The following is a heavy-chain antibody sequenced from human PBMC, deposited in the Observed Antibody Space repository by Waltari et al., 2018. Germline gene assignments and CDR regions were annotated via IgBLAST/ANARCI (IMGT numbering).Heavy chain of an antibody. Sequence: QVQLQQWGAGLLKPSETLSLTCAVSGGSFSGYYWSWIRQPPGKGLEWIGEISHSGNTNYNPSLKGRVTLSVDTSKTQFSLRWASVTTADTATYFCARATPDLMVRGVSRRRFDPWGQGTLVTVSS. CDR2: ISHSGNT. D-gene: IGHD3-10*01. CDR1: GGSFSGYY. J-gene: IGHJ5*02. V-gene: IGHV4-34*01. CDR3: ARATPDLMVRGVSRRRFDP.